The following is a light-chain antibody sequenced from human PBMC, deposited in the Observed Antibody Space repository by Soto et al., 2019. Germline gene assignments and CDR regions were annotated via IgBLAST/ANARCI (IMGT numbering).Light chain of an antibody. J-gene: IGLJ1*01. V-gene: IGLV2-23*01. CDR1: SSDVGRYKL. Sequence: QSLLTQPASVSGSPGQSITISCTGTSSDVGRYKLVSWYQQHPGKAPKLMIYEGSKRPSGVSNRFSGSKSGNTGSLTISGRQAEEEADYSCCSYAGSSYVFGTGTKVTVL. CDR3: CSYAGSSYV. CDR2: EGS.